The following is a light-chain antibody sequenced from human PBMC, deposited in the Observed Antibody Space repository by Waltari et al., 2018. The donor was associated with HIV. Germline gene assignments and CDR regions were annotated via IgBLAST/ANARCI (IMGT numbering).Light chain of an antibody. V-gene: IGKV1-5*03. CDR2: QAS. CDR3: QQYNSYPYT. J-gene: IGKJ2*01. Sequence: DIQMTQSPSTLSASVGDRLTITCRASHSIAEWLAWYQQKPGKAPNLLIYQASNLETGVPSRFSGSGSVTDFTLTISSLQPDDFATYYCQQYNSYPYTFGQGTKLEIK. CDR1: HSIAEW.